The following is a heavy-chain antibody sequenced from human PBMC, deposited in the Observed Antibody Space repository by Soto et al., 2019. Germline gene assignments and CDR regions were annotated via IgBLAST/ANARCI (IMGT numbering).Heavy chain of an antibody. V-gene: IGHV3-48*01. CDR1: GFTFSSYS. CDR2: ISSSSSTI. J-gene: IGHJ3*02. Sequence: GGSLRLSCAASGFTFSSYSMNWVRQAPGKGLEWVSYISSSSSTIYYADSVKGRFTISRDNAKNSLYLQMNSLRAEDTAVYYCARSSGSYYPPPVSDAFDIWGQGTMVTISS. CDR3: ARSSGSYYPPPVSDAFDI. D-gene: IGHD3-10*01.